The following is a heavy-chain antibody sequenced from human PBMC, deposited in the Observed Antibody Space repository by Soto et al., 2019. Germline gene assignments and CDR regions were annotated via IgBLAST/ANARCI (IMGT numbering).Heavy chain of an antibody. Sequence: PGGSLRLSCAASGFTFSSYAMSWVRQAPGKGLEWVSTISGSGGSTYYADSVKGRFTVSRDNAKNTLYLQMNSLRVEDTAVYYCARDRADPIGDYHPLFDSWGLGTLVTVSS. V-gene: IGHV3-23*01. J-gene: IGHJ4*02. D-gene: IGHD2-21*01. CDR1: GFTFSSYA. CDR3: ARDRADPIGDYHPLFDS. CDR2: ISGSGGST.